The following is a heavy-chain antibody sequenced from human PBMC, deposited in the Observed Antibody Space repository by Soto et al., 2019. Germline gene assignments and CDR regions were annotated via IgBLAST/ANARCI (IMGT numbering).Heavy chain of an antibody. Sequence: QVQLVQSGPEVTKPGSSVKFSCKASGGSFSNSGISWVRQAPGQGLQWIGGIIPLFGKSDYRQEFQGRVTLTTDESKTTAYIELSSLRSEDSATYYCAKDRAGDMSLWGQGTLVTVSS. CDR1: GGSFSNSG. CDR2: IIPLFGKS. V-gene: IGHV1-69*05. D-gene: IGHD2-21*01. J-gene: IGHJ4*02. CDR3: AKDRAGDMSL.